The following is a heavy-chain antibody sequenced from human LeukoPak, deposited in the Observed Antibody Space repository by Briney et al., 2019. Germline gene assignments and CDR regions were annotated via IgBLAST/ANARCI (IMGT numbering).Heavy chain of an antibody. V-gene: IGHV3-23*01. D-gene: IGHD3-22*01. CDR2: ISGSGGST. J-gene: IGHJ4*02. CDR3: AKCAGSYYYDSSGYYGDY. CDR1: GFTFSSYA. Sequence: GGSLRLYCAASGFTFSSYAMSWVRQAPGKGLEWVSAISGSGGSTYYADSVKGRFTISRDNSKNTLYLQMNSLRAEDTAVYYCAKCAGSYYYDSSGYYGDYWGQGTLVTVSS.